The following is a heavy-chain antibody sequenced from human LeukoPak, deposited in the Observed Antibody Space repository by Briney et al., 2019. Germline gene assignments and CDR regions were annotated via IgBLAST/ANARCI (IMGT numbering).Heavy chain of an antibody. J-gene: IGHJ5*02. Sequence: PSETLSLTCTVSGGSMNSYYWSWIRQPPGKVLEWIGYIHYSGSTNYNPSLKSRVTISVDTSSNLFSLRLTSLTAADTAVYYCVRQDSWSYDPWGQGTLVTVSS. CDR1: GGSMNSYY. D-gene: IGHD1-26*01. CDR3: VRQDSWSYDP. V-gene: IGHV4-59*08. CDR2: IHYSGST.